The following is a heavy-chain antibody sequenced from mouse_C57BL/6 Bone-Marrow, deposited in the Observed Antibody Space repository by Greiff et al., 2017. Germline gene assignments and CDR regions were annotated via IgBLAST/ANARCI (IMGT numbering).Heavy chain of an antibody. D-gene: IGHD1-1*01. Sequence: VQLQQSGAELVRPGTSVKMSCKASGYTFTNYWIGWAKQRPGHGLEWIGDIYPGGGYTNYNEKFKGKATLTADKSSSTAYMQFSSLTSEDSAIYYCARRAIYYYGNWYFDVWGTGTTVTVSS. V-gene: IGHV1-63*01. J-gene: IGHJ1*03. CDR2: IYPGGGYT. CDR3: ARRAIYYYGNWYFDV. CDR1: GYTFTNYW.